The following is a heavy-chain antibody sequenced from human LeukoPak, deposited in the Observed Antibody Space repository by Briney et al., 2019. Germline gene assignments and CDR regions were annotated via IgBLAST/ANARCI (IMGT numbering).Heavy chain of an antibody. D-gene: IGHD5-24*01. CDR2: INPNSGGT. V-gene: IGHV1-2*02. CDR3: ARDGTGVYNLVQY. Sequence: ASVKVSCKASGYTFTGYYMHWVRQAPGQGLEWMGWINPNSGGTNYAQKFQGRVTMTRDTSISAVYMELSRLRSDDTAVYYCARDGTGVYNLVQYWGQGTMVTVSS. CDR1: GYTFTGYY. J-gene: IGHJ4*02.